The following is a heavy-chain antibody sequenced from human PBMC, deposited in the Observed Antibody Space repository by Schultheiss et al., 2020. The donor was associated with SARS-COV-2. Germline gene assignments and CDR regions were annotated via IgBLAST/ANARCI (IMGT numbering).Heavy chain of an antibody. Sequence: SETLSLTCAVYGGSFSGYYWSWIRQPAGKGLEWIGRIYTSGSTNYNPSLKSRVTMSVDTSKNQFSLKLSSVTAADTAVYYCARSPPRPYCSGGSCYSRLDAFDIWGQGTMVTVSS. V-gene: IGHV4-59*10. CDR1: GGSFSGYY. D-gene: IGHD2-15*01. CDR3: ARSPPRPYCSGGSCYSRLDAFDI. CDR2: IYTSGST. J-gene: IGHJ3*02.